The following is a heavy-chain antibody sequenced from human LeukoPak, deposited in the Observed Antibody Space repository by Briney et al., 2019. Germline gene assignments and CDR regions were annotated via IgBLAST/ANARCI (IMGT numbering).Heavy chain of an antibody. J-gene: IGHJ6*03. CDR3: ARGFVRTTVYMDV. Sequence: ASVNVSCKASGYTFSGYYIHWVRQATGQGLEWMGWMNPNSGNTGYAQKFQGRVTMTRNTSISTAYMELRSLRSEDTAVYYCARGFVRTTVYMDVWGKGTTVTISS. V-gene: IGHV1-8*02. CDR1: GYTFSGYY. CDR2: MNPNSGNT. D-gene: IGHD3-10*02.